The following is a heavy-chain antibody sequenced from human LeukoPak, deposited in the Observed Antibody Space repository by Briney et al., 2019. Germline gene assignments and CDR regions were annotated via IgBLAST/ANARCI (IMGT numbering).Heavy chain of an antibody. D-gene: IGHD3-10*01. Sequence: QPGGSLRLSCAASGFTFSNFAMSWVRQAPGKGLEWVASLGSGGDDTYYADSVKGRCTISRDDSRNTVSLLMNSLRAGDTAIYYCAKRGITHYLDYWGQGALVTVSS. CDR2: LGSGGDDT. CDR1: GFTFSNFA. J-gene: IGHJ4*02. CDR3: AKRGITHYLDY. V-gene: IGHV3-23*01.